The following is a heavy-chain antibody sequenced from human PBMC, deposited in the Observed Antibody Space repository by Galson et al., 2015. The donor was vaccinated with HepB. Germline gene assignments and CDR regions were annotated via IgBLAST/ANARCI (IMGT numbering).Heavy chain of an antibody. CDR3: ARTRVVVEAFDI. D-gene: IGHD3-22*01. J-gene: IGHJ3*02. CDR1: GVSLSTSGMC. V-gene: IGHV2-70*11. CDR2: IDWDDDK. Sequence: PALVKPTQTLTLTYTFSGVSLSTSGMCVSWIRQPPGKALEWLARIDWDDDKYYSTSLKTRLTISKDTTKNQVVLTMTNMDPVDTATYYCARTRVVVEAFDIWGQGTMVTVSS.